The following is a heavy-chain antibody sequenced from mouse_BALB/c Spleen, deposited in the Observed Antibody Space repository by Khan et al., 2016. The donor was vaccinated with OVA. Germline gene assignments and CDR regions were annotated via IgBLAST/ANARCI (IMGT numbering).Heavy chain of an antibody. J-gene: IGHJ1*01. D-gene: IGHD2-2*01. CDR2: INTHSGVP. CDR1: GYTFTTAG. V-gene: IGHV9-4*02. Sequence: QEVQSGPELKKPGETVRISCKASGYTFTTAGMQWVRKMPGKGLKWIGWINTHSGVPKYAEDFRGRFAFSLETSASTAYLQITNLKNEDTATYFCASGYGYGWYFDVWGAGTTVTVSS. CDR3: ASGYGYGWYFDV.